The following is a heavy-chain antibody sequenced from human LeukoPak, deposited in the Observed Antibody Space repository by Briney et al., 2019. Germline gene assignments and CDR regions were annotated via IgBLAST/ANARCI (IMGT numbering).Heavy chain of an antibody. CDR2: IGQHGSDK. CDR1: GFTFNNYW. CDR3: ARCTSSRGSDL. Sequence: GGSLRLSCAVSGFTFNNYWMRWFRQAPGKGLEWVASIGQHGSDKYHVDSVKGRFTISRDNSKNSLYLQMNSLRGEDTAVYYCARCTSSRGSDLWGQGTLVSVSS. V-gene: IGHV3-7*01. D-gene: IGHD2-8*01. J-gene: IGHJ5*02.